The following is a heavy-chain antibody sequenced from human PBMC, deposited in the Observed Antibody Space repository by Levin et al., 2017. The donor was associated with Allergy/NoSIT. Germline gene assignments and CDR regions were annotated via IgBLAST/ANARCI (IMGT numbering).Heavy chain of an antibody. CDR2: ISGYNGDT. V-gene: IGHV1-18*01. Sequence: ASVKVSCRASGYTFTRYGVNWVRQAPGQGLEWMGWISGYNGDTNYAQNLQGRVTMTTDTSTSTAYMDLRSLRSDDTAVYYCARATGSGWYLDYWGQGTLVTVSS. J-gene: IGHJ4*02. D-gene: IGHD6-19*01. CDR1: GYTFTRYG. CDR3: ARATGSGWYLDY.